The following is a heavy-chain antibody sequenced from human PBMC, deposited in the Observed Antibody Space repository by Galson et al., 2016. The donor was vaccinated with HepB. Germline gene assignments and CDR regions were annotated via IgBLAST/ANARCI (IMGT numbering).Heavy chain of an antibody. J-gene: IGHJ4*02. CDR2: ISAHSGNT. Sequence: SVKVSCKASGYTFTSYGITWVRQAPGQGLEWMGWISAHSGNTNYAQNLQGRVTMTTDTSTSTAYMELGSLRSDDTAVYYCARDLVVATTKLGIDYWGQGTLVTVSS. CDR1: GYTFTSYG. V-gene: IGHV1-18*01. D-gene: IGHD5-12*01. CDR3: ARDLVVATTKLGIDY.